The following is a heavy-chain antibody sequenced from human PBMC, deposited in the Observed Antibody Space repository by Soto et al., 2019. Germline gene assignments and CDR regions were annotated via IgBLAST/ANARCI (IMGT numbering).Heavy chain of an antibody. J-gene: IGHJ6*03. CDR3: ASMQAAAAGYYYYYYMDV. V-gene: IGHV1-8*01. CDR2: MNPNSGNT. D-gene: IGHD6-13*01. CDR1: GYTFTSYD. Sequence: ASVKVSCKASGYTFTSYDINWVRQATGQGLEWMGWMNPNSGNTGYAQKFQGRVTMTRNTSISTAYMERSSLRSEDTAVYYCASMQAAAAGYYYYYYMDVWGKGTTVTVSS.